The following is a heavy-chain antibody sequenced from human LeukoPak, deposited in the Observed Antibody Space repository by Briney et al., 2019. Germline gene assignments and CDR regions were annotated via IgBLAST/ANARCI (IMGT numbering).Heavy chain of an antibody. CDR2: IYSSGVT. V-gene: IGHV4-59*08. CDR1: GGSVSGYY. Sequence: SETLSPTCSVSGGSVSGYYWSWIRQPPGKGLEYIGYIYSSGVTLYSPSLKSRVTISIDTSENHFSLKLSSVTAADTAVYYCARHDAVPVIRRGFDLWGQGTLVTVSS. D-gene: IGHD2-21*02. CDR3: ARHDAVPVIRRGFDL. J-gene: IGHJ4*02.